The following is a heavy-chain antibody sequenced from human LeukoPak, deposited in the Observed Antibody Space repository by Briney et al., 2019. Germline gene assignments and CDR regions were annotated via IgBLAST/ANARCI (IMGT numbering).Heavy chain of an antibody. CDR3: ARGDYYDGGGRNWFDP. Sequence: SETLSLTCTVSGGSMSRYYWSFIRQSAGKGLERIGRIHTTGTTWYNASLESRVTMSIDASKNQFSLRLTSVTAADTAVYYCARGDYYDGGGRNWFDPWGQGTLVTVSS. J-gene: IGHJ5*02. CDR2: IHTTGTT. V-gene: IGHV4-4*07. D-gene: IGHD3-16*01. CDR1: GGSMSRYY.